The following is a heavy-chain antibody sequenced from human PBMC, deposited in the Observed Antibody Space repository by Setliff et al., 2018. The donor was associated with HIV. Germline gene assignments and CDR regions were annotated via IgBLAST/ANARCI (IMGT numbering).Heavy chain of an antibody. J-gene: IGHJ3*02. CDR1: GGSISNYY. CDR3: ARTFNSGYLSYAFDI. D-gene: IGHD3-22*01. Sequence: SETLSLTCSVSGGSISNYYRSWIRQPPGKGLEWIGYIYYSGNTNYSPSLKSRVTISVDTSKNQFSLKLSSVTAADTAVYYCARTFNSGYLSYAFDIWG. CDR2: IYYSGNT. V-gene: IGHV4-59*01.